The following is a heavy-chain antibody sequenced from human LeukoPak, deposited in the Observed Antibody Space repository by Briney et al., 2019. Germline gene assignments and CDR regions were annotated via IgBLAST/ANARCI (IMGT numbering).Heavy chain of an antibody. CDR1: GYTFTSYG. J-gene: IGHJ4*02. D-gene: IGHD3-9*01. CDR2: ISAYNGNT. CDR3: ARGFVLRYFDWLLSEDFDY. V-gene: IGHV1-18*01. Sequence: VASVKVSCKASGYTFTSYGISWVRQAPGQGLEWMGWISAYNGNTNYAQKLQGRVTMTTDTSTSTAYMELSRLRSDDTAVYYCARGFVLRYFDWLLSEDFDYWGQGTLVTVSS.